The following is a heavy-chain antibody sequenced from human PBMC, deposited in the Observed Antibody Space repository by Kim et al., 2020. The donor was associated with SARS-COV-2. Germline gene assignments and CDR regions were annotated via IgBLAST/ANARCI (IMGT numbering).Heavy chain of an antibody. CDR2: IYYSGST. CDR3: ARVSDNWNDEYYYGMDV. CDR1: GGSISSYY. Sequence: SETLSLTCTVSGGSISSYYWSWIRQPPGKGLEWIGYIYYSGSTNYNPSLKSRVTISVDTSKNQFSLKLSSVTAADTAVYYCARVSDNWNDEYYYGMDVWGQGTTVTVSS. V-gene: IGHV4-59*01. D-gene: IGHD1-20*01. J-gene: IGHJ6*02.